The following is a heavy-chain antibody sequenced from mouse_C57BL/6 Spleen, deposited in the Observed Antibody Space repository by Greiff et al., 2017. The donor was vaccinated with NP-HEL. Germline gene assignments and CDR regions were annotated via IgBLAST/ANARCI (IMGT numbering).Heavy chain of an antibody. CDR1: GFTFSSYG. CDR3: ASLYYSNEAY. D-gene: IGHD2-5*01. CDR2: ISSGGSYT. J-gene: IGHJ3*01. V-gene: IGHV5-6*01. Sequence: EVQGEESGGDLVKPGGSLKLSCAASGFTFSSYGMSWVRQTPDKRLEWVATISSGGSYTYYPDSVKGRFTISRDNAKNTLYLQMSSLKSEDTAMYYCASLYYSNEAYWGQGTLVTVSA.